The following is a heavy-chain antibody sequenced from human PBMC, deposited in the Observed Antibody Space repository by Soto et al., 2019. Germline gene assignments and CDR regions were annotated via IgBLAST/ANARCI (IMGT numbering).Heavy chain of an antibody. CDR3: ARERALRGLSSWPAVFDY. Sequence: GGSLRLSCAASGFTFSSYAMHWVCQAPGKGLEWVAVISYDGSNKYYADSVKGRFTISRDNSKNTLYLQMNSLRAEDTAVYYCARERALRGLSSWPAVFDYWGQGTLVTVSS. D-gene: IGHD6-13*01. J-gene: IGHJ4*02. CDR1: GFTFSSYA. V-gene: IGHV3-30-3*01. CDR2: ISYDGSNK.